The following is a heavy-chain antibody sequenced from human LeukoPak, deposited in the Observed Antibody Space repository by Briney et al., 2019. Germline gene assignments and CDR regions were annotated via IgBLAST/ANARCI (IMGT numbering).Heavy chain of an antibody. J-gene: IGHJ3*02. CDR1: GFTFSSYW. CDR3: ARDGMITFGGVIVLTPDAFDI. Sequence: GGSLRLSCAASGFTFSSYWMHWVRQAPGKGLVWVSRINSDGSSTSYADSVKGRFTISRDNAKNSLYLQMNSLRAEDTAVYYCARDGMITFGGVIVLTPDAFDIWGQGAMVTVSS. CDR2: INSDGSST. D-gene: IGHD3-16*02. V-gene: IGHV3-74*01.